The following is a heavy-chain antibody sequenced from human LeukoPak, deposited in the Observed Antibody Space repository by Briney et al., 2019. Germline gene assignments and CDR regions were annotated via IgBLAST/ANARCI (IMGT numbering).Heavy chain of an antibody. CDR2: IDGAGDTI. CDR3: SRRFDS. J-gene: IGHJ4*02. V-gene: IGHV3-48*02. CDR1: VFTFSVYS. Sequence: GGSLRLLCATCVFTFSVYSMNWVRQAPGKGLEWVSYIDGAGDTIYYADSVKGRFTISRDNAKSSLDLQMSSLRDEDTAVYYCSRRFDSWGQGTLVTVSS.